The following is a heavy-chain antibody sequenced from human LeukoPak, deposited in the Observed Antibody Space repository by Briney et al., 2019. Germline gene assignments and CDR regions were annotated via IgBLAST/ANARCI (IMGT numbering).Heavy chain of an antibody. V-gene: IGHV3-11*06. CDR3: ASEDYGSGTPYGMDV. J-gene: IGHJ6*04. D-gene: IGHD3-10*01. CDR1: GFTFSDYY. CDR2: ISSSSSYT. Sequence: GGSLRLSCAASGFTFSDYYMSWIRQAPGKGLEWVSYISSSSSYTNYADSVKGRFTISRDNAKNSLYLQMNGLRAEDTAVYYCASEDYGSGTPYGMDVWGKGTTVTVSS.